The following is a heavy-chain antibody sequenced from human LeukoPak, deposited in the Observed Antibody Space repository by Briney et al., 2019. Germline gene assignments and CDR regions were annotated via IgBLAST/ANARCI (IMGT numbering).Heavy chain of an antibody. CDR2: ISYDGSNK. Sequence: GGSLRLSCAASGFTFSSYVMHWVRQAPGKGLEWVAVISYDGSNKYYADSVKGRFTISRDTSKNTLYLQMNSLRPDDTAVYYCAKGRATMVDWGQGTLVTVSS. J-gene: IGHJ4*02. V-gene: IGHV3-30*04. CDR1: GFTFSSYV. CDR3: AKGRATMVD. D-gene: IGHD3-10*01.